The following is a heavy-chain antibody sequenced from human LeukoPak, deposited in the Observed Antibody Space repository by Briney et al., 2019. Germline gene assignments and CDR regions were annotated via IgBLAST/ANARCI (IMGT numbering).Heavy chain of an antibody. V-gene: IGHV3-23*01. D-gene: IGHD2-2*01. Sequence: GGSLRLSCAASGFTFSSYAMSWVRQAPGKGLEWVSAISGSGGSTYYADSVKGRFTISRDNSKNTLYLQMNSLRAEDTAVYYCAKGGGGVVVVPAAIDYFDYWAREPWSPSPQ. CDR1: GFTFSSYA. J-gene: IGHJ4*02. CDR3: AKGGGGVVVVPAAIDYFDY. CDR2: ISGSGGST.